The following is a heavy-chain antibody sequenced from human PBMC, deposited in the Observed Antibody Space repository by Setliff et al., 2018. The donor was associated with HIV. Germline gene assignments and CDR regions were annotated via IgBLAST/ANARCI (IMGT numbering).Heavy chain of an antibody. D-gene: IGHD2-2*01. V-gene: IGHV4-34*01. CDR3: ASRWPAMREFDY. J-gene: IGHJ4*02. CDR1: DDSVSTFY. CDR2: INHSGST. Sequence: SETLSLTCTVSDDSVSTFYWNWIRQPPGKGLEWIGEINHSGSTNYNPSLKSRVTISVDTSKNQFSLMLDSVTAADTAVYYCASRWPAMREFDYWGQGTLVTVSS.